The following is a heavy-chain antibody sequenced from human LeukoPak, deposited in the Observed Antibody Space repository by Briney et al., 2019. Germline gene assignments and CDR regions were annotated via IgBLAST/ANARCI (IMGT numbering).Heavy chain of an antibody. CDR3: ARRYLVVPAAGEYNWFDP. V-gene: IGHV4-34*01. Sequence: PSETLSPTCAVYGGSFSGYYWSWIRQPPGKGLEGIGEINHSGSTNYNPSLKSRVTISVDTSKNQFSLKLSSATAADTAVYYCARRYLVVPAAGEYNWFDPWGQGTLVSVSS. CDR2: INHSGST. D-gene: IGHD2-2*01. J-gene: IGHJ5*02. CDR1: GGSFSGYY.